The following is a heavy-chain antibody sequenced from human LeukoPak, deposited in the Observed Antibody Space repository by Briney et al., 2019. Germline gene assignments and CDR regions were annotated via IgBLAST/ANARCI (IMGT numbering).Heavy chain of an antibody. D-gene: IGHD3-10*01. J-gene: IGHJ5*02. CDR3: AKDLMRDRWFGES. CDR2: ISGSGGST. CDR1: GFTFSRDG. V-gene: IGHV3-23*01. Sequence: GGSLRLSCAASGFTFSRDGMSWVRQAPGKGLEWVSGISGSGGSTNYADSVKGRFTISRDTSKNTLYLQMTSLTPEDTAVYYCAKDLMRDRWFGESWGQGTLVSVSS.